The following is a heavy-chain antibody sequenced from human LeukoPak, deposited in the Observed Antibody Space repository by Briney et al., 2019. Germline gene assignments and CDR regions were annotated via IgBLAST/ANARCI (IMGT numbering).Heavy chain of an antibody. CDR1: GGSISSYY. Sequence: SETLSLTCTVSGGSISSYYWSWIRQPPGKGLEWIGYIYYSGSTNYNPSLKSRVTISVDTSKSQFPLKLSSVTAADTAVYYCARDRGYYYDSSGYYSKTSWFDPWGQGTLVTVSS. D-gene: IGHD3-22*01. CDR3: ARDRGYYYDSSGYYSKTSWFDP. V-gene: IGHV4-59*01. CDR2: IYYSGST. J-gene: IGHJ5*02.